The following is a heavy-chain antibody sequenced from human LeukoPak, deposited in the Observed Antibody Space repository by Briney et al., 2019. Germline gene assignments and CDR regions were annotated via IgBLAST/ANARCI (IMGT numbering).Heavy chain of an antibody. Sequence: PSETLSLTCAVSGGSITTTDFDWAWIRQPPGQGFEWIATISSSGKAYYYPSLMSRVTIDTSKNQFSLDVTSVTAADTGLFYCAGFKGGTGFDYWGRGILVIVS. CDR1: GGSITTTDFD. CDR2: ISSSGKA. J-gene: IGHJ4*02. CDR3: AGFKGGTGFDY. D-gene: IGHD1-26*01. V-gene: IGHV4-39*01.